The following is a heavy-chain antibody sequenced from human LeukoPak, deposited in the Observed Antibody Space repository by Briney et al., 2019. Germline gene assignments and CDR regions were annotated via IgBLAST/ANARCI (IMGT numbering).Heavy chain of an antibody. Sequence: SETLSLTCAVYGGSFSGYYWSWIRQPPGKGLEWIGEINHSGSTNYNPSLKSRVTISVDTSRNQFSLKLSSVTAADTAVYYCARDGESYDKNNWFDPWGQGTLITVSS. J-gene: IGHJ5*02. CDR2: INHSGST. V-gene: IGHV4-34*01. CDR1: GGSFSGYY. CDR3: ARDGESYDKNNWFDP. D-gene: IGHD5-18*01.